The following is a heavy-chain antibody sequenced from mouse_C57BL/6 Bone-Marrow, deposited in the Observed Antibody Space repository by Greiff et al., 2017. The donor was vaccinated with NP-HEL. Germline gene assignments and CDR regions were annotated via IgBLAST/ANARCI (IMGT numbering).Heavy chain of an antibody. D-gene: IGHD2-5*01. CDR2: ISSGGSYT. CDR1: GFTFSSYG. Sequence: EVKLVESGGDLVKPGGSLKLSCAASGFTFSSYGMSWVRQTPDTRLEWVATISSGGSYTYSPDSAKGRFTISRDNAKNTLYLQMSSLKSEDTAMYYCARHYYSNYFDYWGQGTTLTVSS. J-gene: IGHJ2*01. V-gene: IGHV5-6*02. CDR3: ARHYYSNYFDY.